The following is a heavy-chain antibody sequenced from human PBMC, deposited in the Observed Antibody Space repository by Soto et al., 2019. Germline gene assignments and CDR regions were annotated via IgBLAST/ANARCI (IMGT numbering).Heavy chain of an antibody. J-gene: IGHJ5*02. Sequence: ASVKVSCKASGGTFSSYAISWVRQAPGQGLEWMGGIIPIFGTANYAQKFQGRVTITADESTSTAYMELSSLRSEDTAVYYCARARRGYSSGNWFDPWGQGTLVTVSS. V-gene: IGHV1-69*13. CDR3: ARARRGYSSGNWFDP. CDR1: GGTFSSYA. D-gene: IGHD5-18*01. CDR2: IIPIFGTA.